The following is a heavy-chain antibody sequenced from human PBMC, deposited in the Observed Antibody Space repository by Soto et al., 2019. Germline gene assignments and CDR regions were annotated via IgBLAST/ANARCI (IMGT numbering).Heavy chain of an antibody. CDR1: GGTFSSYT. V-gene: IGHV1-69*02. CDR3: ARGIADNWFDP. J-gene: IGHJ5*02. Sequence: QVQLVQSGAEVKKPGSSVKVSCKASGGTFSSYTISWLRQAPGQGLEWMGRIIPILGIANYAQKFQGRVTIPADKSTSSAYMELSSLRSEDTAVYYCARGIADNWFDPWGQGTLVTVSS. CDR2: IIPILGIA. D-gene: IGHD6-13*01.